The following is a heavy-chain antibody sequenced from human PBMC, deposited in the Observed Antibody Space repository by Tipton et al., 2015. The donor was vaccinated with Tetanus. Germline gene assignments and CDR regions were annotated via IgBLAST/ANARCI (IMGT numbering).Heavy chain of an antibody. CDR1: GSSMSSFY. CDR2: ISYSAST. J-gene: IGHJ6*02. D-gene: IGHD2-21*01. V-gene: IGHV4-59*01. CDR3: ARLTGHSMDVVDYYYFGMDV. Sequence: TLSLTCSVSGSSMSSFYWSWIRQTPGKGLEWIAYISYSASTKYNPSLRSRVTMSLQASKNEFSLKLTSVSAADTAVYYCARLTGHSMDVVDYYYFGMDVWGQGTKVTVSS.